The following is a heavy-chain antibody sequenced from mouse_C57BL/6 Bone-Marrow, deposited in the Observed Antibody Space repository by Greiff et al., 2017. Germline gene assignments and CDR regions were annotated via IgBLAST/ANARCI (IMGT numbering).Heavy chain of an antibody. D-gene: IGHD1-1*01. J-gene: IGHJ4*01. V-gene: IGHV5-17*01. Sequence: EVKLVESGGGLVKPGGSLKLSCAASGFTFSDYGLHWVRQAPEKGLEWVAYISSGSSTIYYADTVKGRFTISRDNAKNTRFLQMTSLRSEDTAMYYGARHIFLRLYAMDYWGQGTSVTVSS. CDR2: ISSGSSTI. CDR1: GFTFSDYG. CDR3: ARHIFLRLYAMDY.